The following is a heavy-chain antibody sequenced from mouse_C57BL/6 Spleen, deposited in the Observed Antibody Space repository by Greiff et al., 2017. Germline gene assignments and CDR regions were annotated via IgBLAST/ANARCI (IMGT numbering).Heavy chain of an antibody. J-gene: IGHJ1*03. CDR1: GYAFSSSW. V-gene: IGHV1-82*01. CDR2: IYPGDGDT. D-gene: IGHD1-1*01. Sequence: QVQLQQSGPELVKPGASVKISCKASGYAFSSSWMNWVKQRPGKGLGWIGRIYPGDGDTNYNGKFKGKATLTADKSSSTAYMQLSSLTSEDSAVYFCARGGNLLLRSFYVWGTGTTVTVSS. CDR3: ARGGNLLLRSFYV.